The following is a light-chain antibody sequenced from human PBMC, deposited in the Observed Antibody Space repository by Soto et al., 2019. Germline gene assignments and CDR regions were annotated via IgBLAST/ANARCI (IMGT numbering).Light chain of an antibody. Sequence: QSVLTQPPSASGTPGQRVTIPCSGSNSNIGTNTVNWYQQLPGTAPRLLIYTNNQRPSGVPQRFSGSKTGTSASLAIGGLQSEDGADYYCAAWDDSLGAYVFGTGTKVTVL. CDR2: TNN. CDR1: NSNIGTNT. CDR3: AAWDDSLGAYV. J-gene: IGLJ1*01. V-gene: IGLV1-44*01.